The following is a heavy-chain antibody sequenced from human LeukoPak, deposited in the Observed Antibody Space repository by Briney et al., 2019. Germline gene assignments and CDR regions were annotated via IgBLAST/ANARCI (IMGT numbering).Heavy chain of an antibody. V-gene: IGHV1-46*01. CDR1: GYTFTSYY. Sequence: ASVKVSCKASGYTFTSYYMHWVRQAPGQGLEWMGIINPSGGSTSYAQKFQGRVTMTRDTSTSTVYMELSSLRSEDTAVYYCARDAKMGSHYYGSGSYYNLGYWGQGTLVTVSS. D-gene: IGHD3-10*01. CDR3: ARDAKMGSHYYGSGSYYNLGY. CDR2: INPSGGST. J-gene: IGHJ4*02.